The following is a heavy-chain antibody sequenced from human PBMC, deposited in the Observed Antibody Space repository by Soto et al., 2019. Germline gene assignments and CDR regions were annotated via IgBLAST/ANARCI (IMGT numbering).Heavy chain of an antibody. CDR1: GFTFTRYV. CDR2: ISSTTNYI. CDR3: ARESEDLTSNFDY. V-gene: IGHV3-21*06. J-gene: IGHJ4*02. Sequence: PGGSLRLSCAASGFTFTRYVMNGVRQAPGKGLEWVSSISSTTNYIYYGDSMKGRFTISRDNAKNSLYLEMNSLRAEDTAVYYCARESEDLTSNFDYWGQGTLVTRSS.